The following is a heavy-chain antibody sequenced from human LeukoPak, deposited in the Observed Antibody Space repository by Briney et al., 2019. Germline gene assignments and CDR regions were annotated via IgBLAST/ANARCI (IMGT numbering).Heavy chain of an antibody. J-gene: IGHJ4*02. Sequence: GGSLRLSCAASGFTFSTFAMSWVRQAPGKGLEWVSAITDSGGSTYYADSVKGRFTISRDTSKNTLYLQMNSLRAEDTAIYYCAKADYSDYAFDYRGQGTLDTVSS. CDR2: ITDSGGST. D-gene: IGHD4-11*01. CDR3: AKADYSDYAFDY. V-gene: IGHV3-23*01. CDR1: GFTFSTFA.